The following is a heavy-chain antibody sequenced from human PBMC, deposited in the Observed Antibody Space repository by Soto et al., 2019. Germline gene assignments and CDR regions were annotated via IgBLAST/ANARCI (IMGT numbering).Heavy chain of an antibody. CDR2: ISGSGTTR. CDR1: GFTFASYA. D-gene: IGHD2-15*01. J-gene: IGHJ6*02. CDR3: AKAAVVVAPTDYYFGLDV. V-gene: IGHV3-23*01. Sequence: GSLRRSCSASGFTFASYAMTWVRQAPGKGLEWVSAISGSGTTRYYADTVKVRFTISRDNSKNTLYLQMNSLRVEDKALYYCAKAAVVVAPTDYYFGLDVWGQGTTVTI.